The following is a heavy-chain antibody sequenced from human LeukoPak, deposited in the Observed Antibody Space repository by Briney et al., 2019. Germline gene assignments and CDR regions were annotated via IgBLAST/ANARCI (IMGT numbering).Heavy chain of an antibody. CDR2: ISYDGSNK. CDR1: GFTFSSYG. J-gene: IGHJ4*02. CDR3: ARGSGTYDF. Sequence: PGRSLRLSCAASGFTFSSYGMHWVRQAPGKGLEWVAVISYDGSNKYYADSVKGRFTISRDNAKNSLYLQMNSLRVEDTAVYYCARGSGTYDFWGQGTLVTASS. V-gene: IGHV3-30*03. D-gene: IGHD1-26*01.